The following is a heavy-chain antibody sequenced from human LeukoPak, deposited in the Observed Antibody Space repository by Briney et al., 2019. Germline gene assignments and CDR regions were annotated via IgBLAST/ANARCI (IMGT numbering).Heavy chain of an antibody. D-gene: IGHD2-2*01. CDR2: INSDGSRT. J-gene: IGHJ4*02. V-gene: IGHV3-74*01. CDR3: ARDYCRTTSCLES. CDR1: GFTFSSYW. Sequence: PGGSLRLSCAASGFTFSSYWMHWVRQAPGKGLVWVSRINSDGSRTTYADSVKGRFTISRDNAKSTLYLQMNSLRAEDTAVYYCARDYCRTTSCLESWGQGTLVTVSS.